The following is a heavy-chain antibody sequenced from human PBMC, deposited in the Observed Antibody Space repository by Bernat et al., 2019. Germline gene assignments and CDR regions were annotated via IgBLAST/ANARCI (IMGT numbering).Heavy chain of an antibody. Sequence: QLQLQESGPGLVKPSETLSLSCTVSGGSISSSGYYGGWIRQPPGKGLEWSGSIYYSGRTYYNPSLKSRVTISVDTSKNQFSLKLSSVTAADTAVYYCARQKGYYDSSGYSGRYYFDYWGQGTLVTVSS. CDR3: ARQKGYYDSSGYSGRYYFDY. CDR1: GGSISSSGYY. J-gene: IGHJ4*02. D-gene: IGHD3-22*01. CDR2: IYYSGRT. V-gene: IGHV4-39*01.